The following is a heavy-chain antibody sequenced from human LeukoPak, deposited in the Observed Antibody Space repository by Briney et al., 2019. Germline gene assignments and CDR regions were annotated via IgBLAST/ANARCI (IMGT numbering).Heavy chain of an antibody. CDR1: GFTFSNYA. Sequence: GGSLRLSCAASGFTFSNYAMHWVRQAPGQGLEWVAVVSYDGTTKYYADSVKGRFTVSRDNSKNTLYLQMNSLRAEDTAVYYCAKDSYYGSGTSLRLSYGMDVWGQGTTVTVSS. CDR3: AKDSYYGSGTSLRLSYGMDV. V-gene: IGHV3-30*18. D-gene: IGHD3-10*01. CDR2: VSYDGTTK. J-gene: IGHJ6*02.